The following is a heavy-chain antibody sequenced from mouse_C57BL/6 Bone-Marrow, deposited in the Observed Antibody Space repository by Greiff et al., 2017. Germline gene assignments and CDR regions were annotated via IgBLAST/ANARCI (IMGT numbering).Heavy chain of an antibody. CDR3: ARERWLRAWFAY. CDR2: IPPNSGST. CDR1: GYTFTSYW. V-gene: IGHV1-64*01. D-gene: IGHD2-3*01. J-gene: IGHJ3*01. Sequence: QVQLQQPGAELVKPGASVKLSCKASGYTFTSYWMHWVKPRPGQGLEGIGMIPPNSGSTNDNEKFKSKATLTVAKSSSTAYMQLSSLTSEDSAVYYCARERWLRAWFAYWGQGTLVTVSA.